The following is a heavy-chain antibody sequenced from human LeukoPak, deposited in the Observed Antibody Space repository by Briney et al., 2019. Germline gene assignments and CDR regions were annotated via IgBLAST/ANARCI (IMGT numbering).Heavy chain of an antibody. CDR3: ARRAGGFEKQPLRGYGMDV. CDR2: ISAYNGNT. Sequence: ASVKVSCKASGYTFTSYGISWVRQAPGQGLEWMGWISAYNGNTNYAQKLQGRVTMTTDTSTSTAYMELRSLRSDDTAVYYCARRAGGFEKQPLRGYGMDVWGQGTTVTVSS. J-gene: IGHJ6*02. D-gene: IGHD3-10*01. V-gene: IGHV1-18*01. CDR1: GYTFTSYG.